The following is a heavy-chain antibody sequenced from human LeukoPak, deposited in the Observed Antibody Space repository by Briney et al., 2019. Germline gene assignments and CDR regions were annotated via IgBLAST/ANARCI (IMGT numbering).Heavy chain of an antibody. Sequence: TLSLTCTVSGRSISSSSYYWGWIRQPPGKGLEWIGSIYYSGSTYYNPSLKSRVTISVDTSKNQFSLKLSSVTAADTAVYYCASLVSSGSYRAPSSGDDWGQGTLVTVSS. CDR3: ASLVSSGSYRAPSSGDD. D-gene: IGHD6-19*01. J-gene: IGHJ4*02. CDR2: IYYSGST. V-gene: IGHV4-39*01. CDR1: GRSISSSSYY.